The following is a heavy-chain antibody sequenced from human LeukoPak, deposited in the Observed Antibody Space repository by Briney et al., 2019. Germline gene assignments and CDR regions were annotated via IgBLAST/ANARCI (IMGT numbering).Heavy chain of an antibody. D-gene: IGHD6-19*01. CDR3: ARDGVYSSGWYNY. CDR2: INPIGGST. Sequence: ASVESSCNASGYTFPSYYIHWVRHAPGQGLESMVIINPIGGSTSYAQQLQGTVTMTRDTPPSTLYMELSSLRPEDPAVYHCARDGVYSSGWYNYWCQGTLVVVAS. CDR1: GYTFPSYY. V-gene: IGHV1-46*01. J-gene: IGHJ4*02.